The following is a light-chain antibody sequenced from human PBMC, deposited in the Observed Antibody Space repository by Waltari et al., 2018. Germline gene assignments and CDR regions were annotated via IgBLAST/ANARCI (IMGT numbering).Light chain of an antibody. V-gene: IGLV2-23*02. J-gene: IGLJ2*01. Sequence: SALTQPASXSGSPGPSIPISCPGTIRDVGGYNYVPWYQQHPGKAPKLMIYDVSKRPSGVXXRXSGSKSGXXASLTXSGLQAEDEADXYCCSYAGSSTLVFGGGTKLTVL. CDR1: IRDVGGYNY. CDR3: CSYAGSSTLV. CDR2: DVS.